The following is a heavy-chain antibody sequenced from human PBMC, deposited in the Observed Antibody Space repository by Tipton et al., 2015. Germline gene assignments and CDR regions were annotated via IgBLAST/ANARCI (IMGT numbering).Heavy chain of an antibody. V-gene: IGHV4-59*01. J-gene: IGHJ4*02. Sequence: TLSLTCSVSSDSINKYYWSWIRQPPGKELQWIGYIQYSGGTNYNPSLESRVSMSVDTSKTQFSLEMRSVTATDTAVYYCARARGRHGGLVDSWGQGTVVTVST. CDR1: SDSINKYY. D-gene: IGHD4-23*01. CDR2: IQYSGGT. CDR3: ARARGRHGGLVDS.